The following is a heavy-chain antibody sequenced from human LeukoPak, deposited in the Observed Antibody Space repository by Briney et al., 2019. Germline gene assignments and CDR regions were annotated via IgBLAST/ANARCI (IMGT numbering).Heavy chain of an antibody. Sequence: SGGSLRLSCAASGFTFSSYSMNWVRQAPGKGLEWVSYISSSSSTIYYADSVKGRFTISRDNAKNSLYMQMNSLRAEDTAVYYCARSAGVVSGYYFDYWGQGSLVTVSS. V-gene: IGHV3-48*01. D-gene: IGHD3-22*01. CDR3: ARSAGVVSGYYFDY. CDR1: GFTFSSYS. J-gene: IGHJ4*02. CDR2: ISSSSSTI.